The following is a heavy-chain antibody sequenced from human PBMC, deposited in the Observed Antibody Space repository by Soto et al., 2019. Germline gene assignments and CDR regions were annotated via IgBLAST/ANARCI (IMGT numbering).Heavy chain of an antibody. CDR3: ARDCSSSSCYGYFQH. J-gene: IGHJ1*01. D-gene: IGHD2-2*01. CDR2: ISGSGSTI. Sequence: QVQLVESGGGLVKPGGSLRLSCAASGFTFSDYYMSWIRQAPGKGLEWVSHISGSGSTIYFADSAKGRFTISRDNAKNSLYLQMNSLRAEDTAVYYCARDCSSSSCYGYFQHWGQGTRVTVSS. CDR1: GFTFSDYY. V-gene: IGHV3-11*01.